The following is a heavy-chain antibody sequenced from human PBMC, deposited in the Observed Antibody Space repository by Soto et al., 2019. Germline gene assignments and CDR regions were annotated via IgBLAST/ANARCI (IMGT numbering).Heavy chain of an antibody. J-gene: IGHJ4*02. CDR2: IKQDGSEQ. CDR3: ARASSLNY. Sequence: DVQLVESGGGLVQPGGSLRLSCVGSGFTLSSYWMSWARQAPGKGLEWLANIKQDGSEQHYVDSVKGRLSISRDNAQNSLFLHMSSLRDEDTAVYYCARASSLNYWGQGTLVTVSS. CDR1: GFTLSSYW. V-gene: IGHV3-7*01. D-gene: IGHD6-13*01.